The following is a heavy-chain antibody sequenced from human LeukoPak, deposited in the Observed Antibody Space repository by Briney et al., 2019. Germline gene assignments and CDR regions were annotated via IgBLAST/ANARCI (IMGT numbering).Heavy chain of an antibody. CDR1: GYTFTSYG. Sequence: GASVKVSCKASGYTFTSYGISWVRQAPGQGLEWMGWISAYNGNTNYAQKLQGRVTMTTDTPTSTAYMELRSLRSDDTAVYYCSRTRPDYYDSSGYTFDYWGQGTLVIVSS. CDR2: ISAYNGNT. V-gene: IGHV1-18*01. D-gene: IGHD3-22*01. CDR3: SRTRPDYYDSSGYTFDY. J-gene: IGHJ4*02.